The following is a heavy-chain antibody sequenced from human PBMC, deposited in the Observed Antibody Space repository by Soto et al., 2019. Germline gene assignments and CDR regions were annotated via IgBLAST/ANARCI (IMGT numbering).Heavy chain of an antibody. D-gene: IGHD2-15*01. Sequence: PSETLSLTCTVSGGSISSGGYYWSWIRQHPGKGLEWIGYIYYSGSTYYNPSLKSRVTISVDTSKNQFSLKLSSVTAADTAVYYCARGIVVVVAATRARHFDYWGQGTLVTVSS. CDR3: ARGIVVVVAATRARHFDY. CDR2: IYYSGST. V-gene: IGHV4-31*03. J-gene: IGHJ4*02. CDR1: GGSISSGGYY.